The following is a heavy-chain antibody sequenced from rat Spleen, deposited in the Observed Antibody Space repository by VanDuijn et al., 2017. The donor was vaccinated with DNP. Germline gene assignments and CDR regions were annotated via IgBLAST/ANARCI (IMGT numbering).Heavy chain of an antibody. Sequence: QVQLKESGPGLVQPSQTLSLTCTVAGFSLTSYNVHWVRQPPGKGLEWMGTIWAGGSTNYNSAVQSRLSISRDTSKSQVFLKMDSLQSEDTATYYCVRDPYNAGFDYWGQGVMVTVSS. CDR3: VRDPYNAGFDY. CDR1: GFSLTSYN. CDR2: IWAGGST. V-gene: IGHV2-30*01. D-gene: IGHD4-3*01. J-gene: IGHJ2*01.